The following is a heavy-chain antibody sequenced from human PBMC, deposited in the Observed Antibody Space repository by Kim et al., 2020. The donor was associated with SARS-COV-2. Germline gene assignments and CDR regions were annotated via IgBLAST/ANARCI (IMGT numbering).Heavy chain of an antibody. CDR2: IIPIFGTA. Sequence: SVKVSCKASGGTFSIYVINWLRQAPGQGLEWMGGIIPIFGTANYAQKFQDRIRITADESTSTAYMELSSLRSDDTAVYYCARRETKWDTFDIWGQGTMVTVSS. CDR3: ARRETKWDTFDI. D-gene: IGHD1-7*01. CDR1: GGTFSIYV. J-gene: IGHJ3*02. V-gene: IGHV1-69*13.